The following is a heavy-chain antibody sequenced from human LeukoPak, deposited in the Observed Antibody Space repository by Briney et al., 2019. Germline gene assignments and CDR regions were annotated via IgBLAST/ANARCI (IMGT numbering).Heavy chain of an antibody. CDR2: IRYDGSNK. CDR1: GFTFSSYG. CDR3: AREVADYVWGSYRRYFDY. D-gene: IGHD3-16*02. V-gene: IGHV3-30*02. J-gene: IGHJ4*02. Sequence: GGSLRLSCAASGFTFSSYGMHWFRQAPGKGLEWVAFIRYDGSNKYYADSVKGRFTISRDNAKNSLYLQMNSLRAEDTAVYYCAREVADYVWGSYRRYFDYWGQGTLVTVSS.